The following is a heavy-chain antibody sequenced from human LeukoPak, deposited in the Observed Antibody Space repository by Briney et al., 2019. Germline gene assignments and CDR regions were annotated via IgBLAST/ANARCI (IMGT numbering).Heavy chain of an antibody. CDR2: ISYDGSTK. D-gene: IGHD5-12*01. Sequence: PGGSLRLSCVASGFTFTNFAVHWVRQAPGKGLEWVAFISYDGSTKYYADSVKGRFTISRDNSKNTLYLQMNSLRAEDTAVYYCAKAGGGGYSGYDRDDYWGQGTLVTVSS. V-gene: IGHV3-30*04. J-gene: IGHJ4*02. CDR1: GFTFTNFA. CDR3: AKAGGGGYSGYDRDDY.